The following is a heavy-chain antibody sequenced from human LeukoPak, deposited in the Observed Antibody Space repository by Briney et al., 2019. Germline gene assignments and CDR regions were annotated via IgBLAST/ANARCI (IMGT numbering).Heavy chain of an antibody. CDR2: IYSGST. CDR3: AREGYDSSYYYYLDY. V-gene: IGHV4-31*03. J-gene: IGHJ4*02. CDR1: GGSISSGDYY. D-gene: IGHD3-22*01. Sequence: PSQTLSLTCTVSGGSISSGDYYWSWIRQHPGKGLEWIGNIYSGSTYYNPSLKSRVTISVDTSKSQFSLKLSSVTAAVTAVYYCAREGYDSSYYYYLDYWGQGTLVTVSS.